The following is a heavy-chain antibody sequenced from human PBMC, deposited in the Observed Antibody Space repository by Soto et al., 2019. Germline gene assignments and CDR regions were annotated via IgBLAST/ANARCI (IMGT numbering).Heavy chain of an antibody. CDR3: ARTGYYYEADY. CDR2: IYYSGST. J-gene: IGHJ4*02. D-gene: IGHD3-22*01. V-gene: IGHV4-31*03. CDR1: GGSISSGGYY. Sequence: QVQLQESGPGLVKPSQTLSLTCTVSGGSISSGGYYWSWIRQHPGKGLEWIGYIYYSGSTYYNPSLKSRVTXSXVTSKNQFSLKLSSVTAADTAVYYCARTGYYYEADYWGQGTLVTVSS.